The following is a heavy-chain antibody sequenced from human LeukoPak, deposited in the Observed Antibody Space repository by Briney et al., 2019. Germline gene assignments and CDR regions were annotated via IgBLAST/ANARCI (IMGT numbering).Heavy chain of an antibody. Sequence: PSETLSLTCAVYGGSFSGYYWSWIRQPPGKGLEWIGEINHSGSTNYNPSLKSRVTISVDTSKNQFSLKLSSVTAADTAVYYCARLQAWYSSSWYRFDYWGQGTLVTVSS. D-gene: IGHD6-13*01. CDR2: INHSGST. V-gene: IGHV4-34*01. CDR1: GGSFSGYY. J-gene: IGHJ4*02. CDR3: ARLQAWYSSSWYRFDY.